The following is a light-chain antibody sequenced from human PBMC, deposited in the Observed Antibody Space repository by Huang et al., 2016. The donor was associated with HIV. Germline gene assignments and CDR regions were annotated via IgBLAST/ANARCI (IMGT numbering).Light chain of an antibody. V-gene: IGKV2-28*01. Sequence: DIVMTQSPLSLPVTPGQPASISCMSGQNLLNTAGHNRLDWYLQRPGQSPQLLIYLASHRASGVSDRFTGSGSGSNFTLEISKVEADEVGIYYCMQGLETPPTFGQGTKLEI. CDR3: MQGLETPPT. J-gene: IGKJ2*01. CDR2: LAS. CDR1: QNLLNTAGHNR.